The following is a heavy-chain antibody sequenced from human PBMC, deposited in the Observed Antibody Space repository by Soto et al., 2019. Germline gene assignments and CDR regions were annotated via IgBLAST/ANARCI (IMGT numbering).Heavy chain of an antibody. CDR3: ARAPKVSGSAQTRPDF. V-gene: IGHV4-34*01. D-gene: IGHD6-6*01. CDR2: ISPSGTT. Sequence: SETLSLTCSLYSGSLSGYYWSWIRQPPGKGLEWIGEISPSGTTNYSPSLKSRVFISVDTSKNQFSLNLTSLTAADTAVYYCARAPKVSGSAQTRPDFWGQGSLVTVSS. CDR1: SGSLSGYY. J-gene: IGHJ4*02.